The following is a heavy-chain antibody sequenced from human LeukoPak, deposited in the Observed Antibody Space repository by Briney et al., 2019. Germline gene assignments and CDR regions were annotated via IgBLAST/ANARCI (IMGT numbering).Heavy chain of an antibody. Sequence: GGSLRLSCAASGFTVSNNYISWVRQAPGKGLEWVSVMYSGGSTNYADSVKGRFINSRDDSKNILDLQMNSLKTEDTAVYYCARGNYATTGPGALDIWGRGTMVTVSS. D-gene: IGHD1-26*01. CDR2: MYSGGST. CDR1: GFTVSNNY. J-gene: IGHJ3*02. V-gene: IGHV3-53*01. CDR3: ARGNYATTGPGALDI.